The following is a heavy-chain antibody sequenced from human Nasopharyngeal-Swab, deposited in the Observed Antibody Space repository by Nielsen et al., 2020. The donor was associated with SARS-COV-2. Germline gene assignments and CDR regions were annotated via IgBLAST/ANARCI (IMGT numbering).Heavy chain of an antibody. CDR3: ASNYDSGGFYGYRVQVH. CDR2: INTNTGFP. Sequence: WVRPAPGQGLEWMGWINTNTGFPTYDRDFTGRFVLSLDTSVTTAYLEISGQKAEDTAIYYCASNYDSGGFYGYRVQVHWGQGTLVTVSS. J-gene: IGHJ4*02. V-gene: IGHV7-4-1*02. D-gene: IGHD3-22*01.